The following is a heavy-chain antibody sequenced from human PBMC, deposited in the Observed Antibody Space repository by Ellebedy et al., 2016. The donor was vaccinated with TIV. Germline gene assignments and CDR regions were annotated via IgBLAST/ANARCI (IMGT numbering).Heavy chain of an antibody. J-gene: IGHJ3*02. CDR1: GFTFSTYA. Sequence: GGFLRLSXAVSGFTFSTYAMSWVRQAPGKGLEWVSSISGSGTNTYYADFVKGRFTISRDNSKNTLYLQMNSLRAEDTAVYYCASLNIVVAPATSAQGAFDIWGQGTMVTASS. D-gene: IGHD2-2*01. CDR3: ASLNIVVAPATSAQGAFDI. CDR2: ISGSGTNT. V-gene: IGHV3-23*01.